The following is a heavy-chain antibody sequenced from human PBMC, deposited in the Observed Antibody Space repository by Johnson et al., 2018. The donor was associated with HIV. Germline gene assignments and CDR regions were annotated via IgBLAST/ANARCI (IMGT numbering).Heavy chain of an antibody. CDR2: IRSKANNYAT. Sequence: VQLVESGGGLVQPGGSLKLSCAASGFFFSGPAMHWVRQASGKGLEWVGRIRSKANNYATTYAASLKGRFTISRDDSKNTADLQMNSLKTEDTAVYYCSSAFDIWGQGTMVTVSS. CDR3: SSAFDI. CDR1: GFFFSGPA. V-gene: IGHV3-73*02. J-gene: IGHJ3*02.